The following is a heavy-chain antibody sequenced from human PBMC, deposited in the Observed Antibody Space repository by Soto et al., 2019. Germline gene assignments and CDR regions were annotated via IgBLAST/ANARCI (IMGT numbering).Heavy chain of an antibody. J-gene: IGHJ4*02. D-gene: IGHD5-12*01. Sequence: QITLKESGPTLVKPTETLTLTCTFSGFSLNTSGVGVGWIRQPPGKALEWLALIYWDDDKRYSPSLKSRLIITKDTSKNQVVLTMTNMDPVDTATYHCALRLATKGAFDYWGQGTLVTVSS. CDR2: IYWDDDK. CDR3: ALRLATKGAFDY. CDR1: GFSLNTSGVG. V-gene: IGHV2-5*02.